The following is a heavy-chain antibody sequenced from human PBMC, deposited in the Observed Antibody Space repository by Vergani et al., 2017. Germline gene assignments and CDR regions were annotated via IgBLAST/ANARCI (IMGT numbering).Heavy chain of an antibody. V-gene: IGHV4-61*02. J-gene: IGHJ3*02. CDR3: ARDSEYCSSTSYYKAERKAFDI. CDR2: IYTSGST. CDR1: GGSISSGSYY. D-gene: IGHD2-2*02. Sequence: QVQLQESGPGLVKPSQTLSLTCTVSGGSISSGSYYWSWIRQPAGKGLEWLGRIYTSGSTNYKPSLESRVTISVDTSKNQFSLKLSSVTAGDTAVYYCARDSEYCSSTSYYKAERKAFDIWGQGTRVTVSS.